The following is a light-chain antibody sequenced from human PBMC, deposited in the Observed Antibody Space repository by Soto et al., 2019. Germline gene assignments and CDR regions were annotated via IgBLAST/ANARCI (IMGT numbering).Light chain of an antibody. CDR2: DAS. J-gene: IGKJ2*01. Sequence: EIVLTQSPATLSLSPGERATLSCRASQSVSSYLAWYQQKPGQAPRLLIYDASNRATGIPARFSGSGSETDFTLTISSLEPEDFAVYYCQHRSNWYTFAQGNNLEIK. CDR3: QHRSNWYT. CDR1: QSVSSY. V-gene: IGKV3-11*01.